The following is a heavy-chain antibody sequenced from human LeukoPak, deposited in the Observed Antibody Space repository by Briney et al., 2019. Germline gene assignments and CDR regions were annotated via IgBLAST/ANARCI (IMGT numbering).Heavy chain of an antibody. V-gene: IGHV3-48*04. Sequence: GGSLRLSCAASGFTFSTYKMNWVRQAPGKGLEWVSYITSSSNTIYYADSVKGRFTISRDNAKNTLCLQMNSLRAEDTAVYYCAKDGAGNYADAFDIWGQGTMVTVSS. J-gene: IGHJ3*02. CDR1: GFTFSTYK. CDR3: AKDGAGNYADAFDI. CDR2: ITSSSNTI. D-gene: IGHD4-11*01.